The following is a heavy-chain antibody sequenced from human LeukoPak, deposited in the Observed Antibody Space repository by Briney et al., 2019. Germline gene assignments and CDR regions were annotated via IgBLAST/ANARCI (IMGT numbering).Heavy chain of an antibody. J-gene: IGHJ4*02. Sequence: PSETLSLTCTVSVYSISSGYDWGWIRQPPGKGLEWIGSISHSGSTYYNSSLKSQVTISEDTSKNQFSLKLSSVTAADTAVYYYARVGAYSLDYWGQGTLVTVSS. CDR1: VYSISSGYD. V-gene: IGHV4-38-2*02. CDR3: ARVGAYSLDY. CDR2: ISHSGST. D-gene: IGHD3-3*01.